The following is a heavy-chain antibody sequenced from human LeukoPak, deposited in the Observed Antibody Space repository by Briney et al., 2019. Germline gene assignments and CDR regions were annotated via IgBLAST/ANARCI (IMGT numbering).Heavy chain of an antibody. CDR2: ARNKPNSCST. D-gene: IGHD6-19*01. Sequence: GGSLRLSCEGSGFTFSDHHMDWVRQAPGMALEWVGRGPARNKPNSCSTQYDTSVGGRITISRDDSKNSLYLQISSLTTEDTAMYYCTRVLTTDRGWYIFEFWGQGVLVTVSS. J-gene: IGHJ4*02. CDR1: GFTFSDHH. CDR3: TRVLTTDRGWYIFEF. V-gene: IGHV3-72*01.